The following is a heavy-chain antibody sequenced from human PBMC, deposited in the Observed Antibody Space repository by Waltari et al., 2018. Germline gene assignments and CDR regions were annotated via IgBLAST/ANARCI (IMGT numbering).Heavy chain of an antibody. V-gene: IGHV4-39*01. J-gene: IGHJ4*02. D-gene: IGHD4-17*01. CDR3: ARLYGDNYADFDY. Sequence: QLQLQESGPGLVKPSETLSLTCTVSGGSISSSSYYWGWIRQPPGKGLEWIGSIYYSGSSDYNPSLKSRVTIFVDTSKNQFSLKLSSVTAADTAVYYCARLYGDNYADFDYWGQGTLVTVSS. CDR2: IYYSGSS. CDR1: GGSISSSSYY.